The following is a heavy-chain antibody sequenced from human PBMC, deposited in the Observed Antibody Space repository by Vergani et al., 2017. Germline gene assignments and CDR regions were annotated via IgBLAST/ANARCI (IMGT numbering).Heavy chain of an antibody. V-gene: IGHV4-59*01. J-gene: IGHJ4*02. CDR1: GGSISSYY. Sequence: QVQLQESGPGLVKPSQTLSLTCTVSGGSISSYYWSWIRQPPGKGLEWIGYIYYSGSTNYNPPLKSRVTISVDTSKNQFSLKLSSVTAADTAVYYCARAPRSGSYYVYWGQGTLVTVSS. CDR2: IYYSGST. CDR3: ARAPRSGSYYVY. D-gene: IGHD1-26*01.